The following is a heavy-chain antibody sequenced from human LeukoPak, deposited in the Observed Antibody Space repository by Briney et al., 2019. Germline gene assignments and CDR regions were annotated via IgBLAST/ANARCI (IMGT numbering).Heavy chain of an antibody. D-gene: IGHD4-11*01. J-gene: IGHJ6*03. CDR1: GGSISSQY. CDR2: IYNSGST. CDR3: ARGFNDYNNDVYYYYMDV. Sequence: SETLSLTCTVSGGSISSQYWSWIRQPPGKGLEWIGYIYNSGSTTYNPSLKSRVTISVDTSKNQFSLKLSSVTAADTAVYYCARGFNDYNNDVYYYYMDVWGKGTTVTVSS. V-gene: IGHV4-59*11.